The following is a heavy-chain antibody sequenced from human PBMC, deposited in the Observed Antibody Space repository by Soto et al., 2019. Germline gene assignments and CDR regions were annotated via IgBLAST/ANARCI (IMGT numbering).Heavy chain of an antibody. D-gene: IGHD5-18*01. Sequence: HVQLQESGPGLVKPSGTLSLTCAVSSGSLSSDTWWSWVRQPPGKGLEWIGEIYYIGFTKYNPSLKSRLTMAIDKSKHQFSLNLSSVTAADTAVYYCARGGNGYDYDYWGQGTLVTVSS. V-gene: IGHV4-4*02. CDR1: SGSLSSDTW. CDR2: IYYIGFT. J-gene: IGHJ4*02. CDR3: ARGGNGYDYDY.